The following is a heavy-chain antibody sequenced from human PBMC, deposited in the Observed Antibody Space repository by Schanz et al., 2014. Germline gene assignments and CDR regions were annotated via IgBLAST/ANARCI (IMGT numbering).Heavy chain of an antibody. CDR3: ATVSYDFWSGKDYYSFHMDV. CDR1: GGSISSSNW. D-gene: IGHD3-3*01. J-gene: IGHJ6*03. CDR2: IYHSGRT. Sequence: QVQLQESGPGLVKPSGTLSLTCAVSGGSISSSNWWSWVRQPPGKGLEWIGEIYHSGRTNYNPSLKSRVTISVDKPKTQFSLKLNSVTAADTAVYYCATVSYDFWSGKDYYSFHMDVWGKGTTVTVSS. V-gene: IGHV4-4*02.